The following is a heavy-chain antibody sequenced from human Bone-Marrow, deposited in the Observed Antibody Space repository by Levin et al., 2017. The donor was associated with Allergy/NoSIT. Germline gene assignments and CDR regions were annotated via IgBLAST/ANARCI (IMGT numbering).Heavy chain of an antibody. Sequence: GGSLRLSCAASGFTFSSYGMHWVRQAPGKGLEWVAVIWYDGSNKYYADSVKGRFTISRDNSKNTLYLQMNSLRAEDTAVYYCARSDCSSTSCYRGWFDPWGQGTLVTVSS. V-gene: IGHV3-33*01. CDR1: GFTFSSYG. CDR2: IWYDGSNK. D-gene: IGHD2-2*01. CDR3: ARSDCSSTSCYRGWFDP. J-gene: IGHJ5*02.